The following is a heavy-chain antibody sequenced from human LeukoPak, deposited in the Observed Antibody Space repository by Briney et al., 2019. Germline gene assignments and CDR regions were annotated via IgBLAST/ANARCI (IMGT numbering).Heavy chain of an antibody. CDR3: AGDQPEMATIGGYFDY. J-gene: IGHJ4*02. V-gene: IGHV3-30*04. CDR1: GFTFSSYA. Sequence: GGSLRLSCAASGFTFSSYAMHWVRQAPGKGLEWVAVISYDGSNKYYADSVKGRFTISRDNSKNTLYLQMNSLRAEDTAVYYCAGDQPEMATIGGYFDYWGQGTLVTVSS. D-gene: IGHD5-24*01. CDR2: ISYDGSNK.